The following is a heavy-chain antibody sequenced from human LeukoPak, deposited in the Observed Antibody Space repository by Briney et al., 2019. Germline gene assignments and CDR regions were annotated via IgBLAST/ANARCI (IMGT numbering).Heavy chain of an antibody. Sequence: ASVKVSCKGSGYTFTSYDINWVRQATGQGLEWMGWMNPNSGNTGYAQKFQGRVTMTRNTSISTAYMELSSLRSEDTAVYYCARGGEGATPFDPWGQGTLVTVSS. D-gene: IGHD3-10*01. J-gene: IGHJ5*02. CDR3: ARGGEGATPFDP. CDR2: MNPNSGNT. CDR1: GYTFTSYD. V-gene: IGHV1-8*01.